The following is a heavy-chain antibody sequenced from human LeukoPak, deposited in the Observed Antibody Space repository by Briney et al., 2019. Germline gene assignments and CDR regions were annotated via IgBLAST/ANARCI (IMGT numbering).Heavy chain of an antibody. D-gene: IGHD3-10*01. CDR1: TYSISSGYY. Sequence: SETLSLTCTVSTYSISSGYYWGWIRQPPGKGLEWIGSIYHSGSTYYNPSLKSRVTISVDTSKNQFSLKLSSVTAADTAVYYCARDLTAYGSGSHDYWGQGTLVTVSS. J-gene: IGHJ4*02. V-gene: IGHV4-38-2*02. CDR3: ARDLTAYGSGSHDY. CDR2: IYHSGST.